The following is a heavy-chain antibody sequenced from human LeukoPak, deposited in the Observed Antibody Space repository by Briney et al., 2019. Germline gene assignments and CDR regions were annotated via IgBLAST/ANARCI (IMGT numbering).Heavy chain of an antibody. Sequence: GGSLRLSRAGSGFPFISYWMNWVRQSPGKGLEWVANINQDGSEIYYADSVKGRFTLSRDNAENSVYLQMNNLRAEETAVYYCATLNWGNLDFWGQGTQVTVPS. CDR1: GFPFISYW. V-gene: IGHV3-7*01. CDR2: INQDGSEI. CDR3: ATLNWGNLDF. J-gene: IGHJ4*02. D-gene: IGHD7-27*01.